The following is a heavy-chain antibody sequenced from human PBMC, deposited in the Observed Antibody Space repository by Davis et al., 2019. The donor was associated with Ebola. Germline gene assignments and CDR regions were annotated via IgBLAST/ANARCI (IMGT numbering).Heavy chain of an antibody. CDR1: GYSISSGYY. Sequence: MPGGSLRLSCTVSGYSISSGYYWGWIRQPPGKGLEWIGGIYHSGSPYYNPSLQSRVSMSVDRSKEQFSLELSSVTAADTAVYYCARESLLTSGFDLWGQGTLVTVSS. J-gene: IGHJ4*02. CDR2: IYHSGSP. D-gene: IGHD2-2*01. V-gene: IGHV4-38-2*02. CDR3: ARESLLTSGFDL.